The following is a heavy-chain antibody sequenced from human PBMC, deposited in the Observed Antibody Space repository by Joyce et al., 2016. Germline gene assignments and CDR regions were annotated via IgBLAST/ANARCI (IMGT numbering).Heavy chain of an antibody. Sequence: QITLKESGPTLVKPTQTLTLTCAFSGFSLSTRGVGVGWIRQPPGKALEWLALIYWDGDKRYSPALKSRLTITKDTSRSQVVLTMTNMDPVDTATYYCAHRPNSGYDPSAFDFWGKGTLVTVSS. CDR3: AHRPNSGYDPSAFDF. CDR2: IYWDGDK. D-gene: IGHD5-12*01. J-gene: IGHJ4*02. V-gene: IGHV2-5*02. CDR1: GFSLSTRGVG.